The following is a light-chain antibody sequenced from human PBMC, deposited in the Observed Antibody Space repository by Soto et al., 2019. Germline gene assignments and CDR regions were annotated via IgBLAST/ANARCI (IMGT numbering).Light chain of an antibody. CDR2: DAS. Sequence: EIVLTQSPATLSLSPGERATLSCRASPSVSSSLGWYQQKPGQAPRLLIYDASNRATGIPTRFSGSGSGTDFTLTISSLEPEDFAVYYCQQRTDWPRTFGQGTKLEIK. CDR1: PSVSSS. CDR3: QQRTDWPRT. J-gene: IGKJ2*01. V-gene: IGKV3-11*01.